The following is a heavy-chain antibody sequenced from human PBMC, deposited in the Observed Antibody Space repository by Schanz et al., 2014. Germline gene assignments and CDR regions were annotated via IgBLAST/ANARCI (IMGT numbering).Heavy chain of an antibody. CDR1: GFTVSRNY. V-gene: IGHV3-30*02. J-gene: IGHJ4*02. CDR2: IRFDGRNK. D-gene: IGHD6-19*01. CDR3: AKAYTSAWYDLDY. Sequence: QVQLVESGGGLVKPGGSLRLSCAASGFTVSRNYMSWVRQAPGKGLEWVSFIRFDGRNKYYGDSVKGRFTISRDNSRNTLFLQMDSLRPEDTAVYYCAKAYTSAWYDLDYCGQGTLVTVSS.